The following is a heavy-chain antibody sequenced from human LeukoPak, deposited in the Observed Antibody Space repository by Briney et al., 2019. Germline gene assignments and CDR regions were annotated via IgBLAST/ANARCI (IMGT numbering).Heavy chain of an antibody. J-gene: IGHJ4*02. V-gene: IGHV1-2*02. CDR1: GYTFTGYS. D-gene: IGHD6-13*01. Sequence: ASVKVSCKASGYTFTGYSMNWVRQAPGQGLEWMGWINPNSGGTNYAQKFQGRVTMTRDTSISTAYMELSRLRSDDTAVYFCAKDHSSSGQLFDYWGQGTPVTVSS. CDR2: INPNSGGT. CDR3: AKDHSSSGQLFDY.